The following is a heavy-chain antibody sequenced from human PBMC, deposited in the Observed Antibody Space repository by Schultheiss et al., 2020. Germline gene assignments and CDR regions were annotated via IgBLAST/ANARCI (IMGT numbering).Heavy chain of an antibody. CDR2: IQFDGSKK. J-gene: IGHJ4*02. CDR1: GFTFSSYA. Sequence: GGSLRLSCAASGFTFSSYAMHWVRQAPGKGLEWVAGIQFDGSKKYYADSVKGRFTISRDNSKNTLYLQMNTLRAEDTAVYYCAKVSSGWYGGHFDYWGQGTLVTVSS. D-gene: IGHD6-19*01. V-gene: IGHV3-30*01. CDR3: AKVSSGWYGGHFDY.